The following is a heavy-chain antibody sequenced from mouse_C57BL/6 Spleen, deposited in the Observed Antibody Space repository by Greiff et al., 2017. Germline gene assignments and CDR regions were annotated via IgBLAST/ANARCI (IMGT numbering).Heavy chain of an antibody. V-gene: IGHV2-2*01. CDR3: DRAFYDYDVGYYYAMDY. CDR2: IWSGGST. J-gene: IGHJ4*01. D-gene: IGHD2-4*01. CDR1: GFSLTSYG. Sequence: QVQLQQSGPGLVQPSQSLSITCTVSGFSLTSYGVHWVRQSPGKGLEWLGVIWSGGSTDYNAAFISRLSISKDNSKCQVFFKMNSLQADDTAIYYCDRAFYDYDVGYYYAMDYWGQGTSVTVSS.